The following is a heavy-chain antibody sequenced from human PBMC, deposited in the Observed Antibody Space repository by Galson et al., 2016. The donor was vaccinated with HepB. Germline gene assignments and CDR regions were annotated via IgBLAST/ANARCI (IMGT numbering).Heavy chain of an antibody. D-gene: IGHD3-22*01. CDR2: IYWDDDK. CDR3: AHVRSGFDAFDV. Sequence: PALVKPTQTLTLTCTFSGFSLTTGGVRVGWIRQPPGKALEWLALIYWDDDKRYSPSLKSRLTTTKDTSKNQVVLTMTNMDPGDTATYYCAHVRSGFDAFDVWGQGTMVTVSS. V-gene: IGHV2-5*02. J-gene: IGHJ3*01. CDR1: GFSLTTGGVR.